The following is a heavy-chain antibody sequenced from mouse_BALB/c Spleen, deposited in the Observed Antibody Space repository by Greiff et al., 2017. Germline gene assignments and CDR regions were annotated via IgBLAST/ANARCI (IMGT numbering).Heavy chain of an antibody. CDR1: GFTFSSYG. D-gene: IGHD1-1*01. J-gene: IGHJ2*01. CDR3: ARDIYYYGSSYFDY. V-gene: IGHV5-6-3*01. Sequence: DVKLVESGGGLVQPGGSLKLSCAASGFTFSSYGMSWVRQTPDKRLELVATINSNGGSTYYPDSVKGRFTISRDNAKNTLYLQMSSLKSEDTAMYYCARDIYYYGSSYFDYWGQGTTLTVSS. CDR2: INSNGGST.